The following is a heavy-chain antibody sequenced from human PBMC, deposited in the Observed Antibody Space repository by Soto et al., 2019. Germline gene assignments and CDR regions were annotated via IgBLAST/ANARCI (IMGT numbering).Heavy chain of an antibody. CDR2: IYDSRSS. D-gene: IGHD5-12*01. J-gene: IGHJ4*02. V-gene: IGHV4-30-4*01. CDR1: GASISSGDYF. Sequence: SSETLSLTCTVSGASISSGDYFWSWIRQSPGKGLEWIGYIYDSRSSYYNPSLKSRVTMSVDTSKNQFSLKLRSVTAADTAVYYCAREKGYISGPKNFDYWGQGTLVTVSS. CDR3: AREKGYISGPKNFDY.